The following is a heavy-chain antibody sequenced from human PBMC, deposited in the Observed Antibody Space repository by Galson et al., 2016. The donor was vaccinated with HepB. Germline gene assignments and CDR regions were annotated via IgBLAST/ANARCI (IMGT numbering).Heavy chain of an antibody. J-gene: IGHJ4*02. Sequence: LRLSCAASGFAVSNNYMMWVRQAPGKGLEWVSDIYAGGSTNYADSVEGRFTISRGNSQNTLYLQMNSLRPEDTAVYYCASPLTGLAYWGQGTLVAVSS. CDR3: ASPLTGLAY. V-gene: IGHV3-66*02. CDR2: IYAGGST. CDR1: GFAVSNNY. D-gene: IGHD7-27*01.